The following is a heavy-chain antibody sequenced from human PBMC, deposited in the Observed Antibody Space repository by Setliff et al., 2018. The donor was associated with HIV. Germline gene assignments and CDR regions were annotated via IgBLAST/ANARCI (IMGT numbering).Heavy chain of an antibody. D-gene: IGHD5-18*01. J-gene: IGHJ4*02. CDR1: GGSISSSNYY. V-gene: IGHV4-39*07. CDR3: AAWGPRYSYAPYFFDS. Sequence: PSETLSLTCTVSGGSISSSNYYWGWIRQPPGKGLEWIGSIYYSGSTYYNPSLKSRVTISVDASRNQFSLRLSSVTAADTAVYYCAAWGPRYSYAPYFFDSWGQGTLVTVSS. CDR2: IYYSGST.